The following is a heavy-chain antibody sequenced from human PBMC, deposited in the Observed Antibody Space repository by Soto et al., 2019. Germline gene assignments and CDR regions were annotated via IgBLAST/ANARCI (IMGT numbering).Heavy chain of an antibody. Sequence: ESVGDVVQPGTSLRLSCAGSGFTFTNYGLHWVRQAPGKGLEWVAAISYDGSNEYYADSVKGRFTISRDYSKKMLYLQMDSLRPEDTAVYYCAKDGAPRYCTRSSCHPAGAYWGQGTLVTVSS. CDR2: ISYDGSNE. V-gene: IGHV3-30*18. D-gene: IGHD2-2*01. CDR1: GFTFTNYG. J-gene: IGHJ4*02. CDR3: AKDGAPRYCTRSSCHPAGAY.